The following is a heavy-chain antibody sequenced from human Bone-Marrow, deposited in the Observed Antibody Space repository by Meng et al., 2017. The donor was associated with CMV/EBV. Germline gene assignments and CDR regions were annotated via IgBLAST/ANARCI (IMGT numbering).Heavy chain of an antibody. Sequence: GESLKISCAASGFTFSSYWMHWVRQAPGKGLVWVSRISSDGSSGSYADSVKGRFTVSRDNARNTLYLQMNSLRGEDTAVYYCAREDDNWFDPWGQGTLVTGSS. CDR1: GFTFSSYW. V-gene: IGHV3-74*01. CDR2: ISSDGSSG. CDR3: AREDDNWFDP. J-gene: IGHJ5*02.